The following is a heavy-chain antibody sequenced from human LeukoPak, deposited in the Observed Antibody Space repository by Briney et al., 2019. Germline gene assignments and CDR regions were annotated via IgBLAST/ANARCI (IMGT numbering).Heavy chain of an antibody. J-gene: IGHJ4*02. Sequence: GGSLRLSCVASGFYYNNYGMNWVRPAPGKGLEWVSGITANSANRYYADSVKGRFTISRDNSKSTVYLQVNSLRAEDTALYYCARDDGWIQFNLWGQGTLVTVSS. D-gene: IGHD5-24*01. V-gene: IGHV3-23*01. CDR3: ARDDGWIQFNL. CDR2: ITANSANR. CDR1: GFYYNNYG.